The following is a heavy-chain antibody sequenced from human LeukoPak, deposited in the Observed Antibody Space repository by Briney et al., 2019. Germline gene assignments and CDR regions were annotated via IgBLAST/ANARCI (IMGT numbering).Heavy chain of an antibody. J-gene: IGHJ4*02. CDR2: ISYDGTKK. Sequence: PGGSLRLSCAAAGFTFRSYAMHWVRQAPGKGLEWVAVISYDGTKKYYADSVKGRFTISRDNSKNTLYLQMNSLRAEDTAVYYCAKDSAKKYDDYWGQGTLVTVSS. CDR3: AKDSAKKYDDY. V-gene: IGHV3-30*04. D-gene: IGHD2/OR15-2a*01. CDR1: GFTFRSYA.